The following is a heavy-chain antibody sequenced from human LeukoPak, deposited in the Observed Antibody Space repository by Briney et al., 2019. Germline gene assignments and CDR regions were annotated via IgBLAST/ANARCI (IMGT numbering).Heavy chain of an antibody. CDR3: AKAVAVAGTSLMDY. CDR1: GFTFSSYS. J-gene: IGHJ4*02. Sequence: HTGGSLRLSCAASGFTFSSYSMNWVRQAPGKGLEWVSAISGSGGSTYYADSVKGRFTISRDNSKNTLYLQMNSLRAEDTAVYYCAKAVAVAGTSLMDYWGQGTLVTVSS. D-gene: IGHD6-19*01. V-gene: IGHV3-23*01. CDR2: ISGSGGST.